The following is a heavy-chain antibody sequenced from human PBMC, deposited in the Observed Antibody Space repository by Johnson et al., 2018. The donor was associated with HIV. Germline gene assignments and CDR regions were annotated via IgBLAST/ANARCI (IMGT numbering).Heavy chain of an antibody. V-gene: IGHV3-23*04. CDR2: MSGGGGST. CDR3: AKEGGKYLVELDAFDI. Sequence: VQLVESGGGLVQPGGSLRLSCAASGFTVSSYAMSWVRQAPGKGLEWVSVMSGGGGSTHYADSVKGRFTISRDNSKNTRFLQMSSLRAEDTAVYYCAKEGGKYLVELDAFDIWGQGTMVTVSS. D-gene: IGHD2-15*01. CDR1: GFTVSSYA. J-gene: IGHJ3*02.